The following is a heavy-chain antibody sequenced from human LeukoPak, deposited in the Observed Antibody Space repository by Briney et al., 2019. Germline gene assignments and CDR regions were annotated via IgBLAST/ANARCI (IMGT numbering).Heavy chain of an antibody. CDR1: GFTVSSNY. Sequence: GGSLRLSCAASGFTVSSNYMSWVRQAPGKGLEWVSVIYSGGSTCYADSVKGRFTISGDNSKNTLYLQMNSLRAEDTAVYYCARRTKPYAFDIWGQGTMVTVSS. J-gene: IGHJ3*02. CDR2: IYSGGST. CDR3: ARRTKPYAFDI. V-gene: IGHV3-66*01.